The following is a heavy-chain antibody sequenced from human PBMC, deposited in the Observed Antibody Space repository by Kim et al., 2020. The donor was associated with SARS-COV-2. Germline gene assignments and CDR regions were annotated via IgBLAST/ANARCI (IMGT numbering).Heavy chain of an antibody. D-gene: IGHD6-19*01. CDR2: ISGSGGST. CDR1: GFTFSSYA. V-gene: IGHV3-23*01. Sequence: GGSLRLSCAASGFTFSSYAMSWVRRAPGKGLEWVSAISGSGGSTYYADSVKGRFTISRDNSKNTLYLQMNSLRAEDTAVYFCAKSVPGSFEQWLVRRKCDWYFDRGGRGHLVTVSS. J-gene: IGHJ2*01. CDR3: AKSVPGSFEQWLVRRKCDWYFDR.